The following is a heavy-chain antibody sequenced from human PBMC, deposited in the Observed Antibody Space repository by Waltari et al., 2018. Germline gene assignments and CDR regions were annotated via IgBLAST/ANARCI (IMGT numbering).Heavy chain of an antibody. D-gene: IGHD2-2*02. CDR2: IYTRGST. J-gene: IGHJ6*02. CDR3: ARGGYCSSTSCYTQMNYYYYGMDV. CDR1: GGSISSSY. Sequence: QVQLQESGPGLVKPSETLSLTCTVSGGSISSSYWSWIRQPAGKGLEWIGRIYTRGSTNYNPSRKSRGTMAVDTAKKQFSLKLSSVTAADTAVDYCARGGYCSSTSCYTQMNYYYYGMDVWGQGTTVTVSS. V-gene: IGHV4-4*07.